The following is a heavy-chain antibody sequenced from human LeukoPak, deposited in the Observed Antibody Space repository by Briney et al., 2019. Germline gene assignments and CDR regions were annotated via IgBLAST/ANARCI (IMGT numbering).Heavy chain of an antibody. CDR2: ISTSGST. J-gene: IGHJ4*02. CDR3: AREGYTSSWYSGYYYFDY. D-gene: IGHD6-13*01. CDR1: GGTISSGSYS. V-gene: IGHV4-61*02. Sequence: TSETLSLTCTVSGGTISSGSYSWTWIRQPAGQGLEWIGRISTSGSTNYNPSLKSRVTISVDTSKNQFSLKLSSVTAADTAVFYCAREGYTSSWYSGYYYFDYWGQGTLVTVSS.